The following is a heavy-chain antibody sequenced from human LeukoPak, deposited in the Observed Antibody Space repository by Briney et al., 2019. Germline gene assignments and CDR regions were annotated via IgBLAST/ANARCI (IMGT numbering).Heavy chain of an antibody. CDR1: GFTFSSYG. V-gene: IGHV3-33*01. D-gene: IGHD5-18*01. CDR3: ARDLVDTAIGTLDY. CDR2: IWYDGSNK. J-gene: IGHJ4*02. Sequence: GGSLRLSCAASGFTFSSYGMHWVRQAPGKGLEWVAVIWYDGSNKYYADSVKGRFTISRDNSKNTLYLQMNSLRAEGTAVYYCARDLVDTAIGTLDYWGQGTLVTVSS.